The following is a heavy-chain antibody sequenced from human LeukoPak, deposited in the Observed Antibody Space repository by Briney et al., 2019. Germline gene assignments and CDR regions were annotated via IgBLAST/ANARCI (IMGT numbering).Heavy chain of an antibody. V-gene: IGHV4-59*01. CDR2: FCSSVTT. J-gene: IGHJ6*03. CDR1: FGSIKSFC. CDR3: VRDQNTWAYRYYYNLDV. D-gene: IGHD3-16*01. Sequence: PSETLSLSCTVAFGSIKSFCWTLLPQTSGKGLYCIGHFCSSVTTPYTPSLKSRVTMSLETSQNTFSLKMRSLTAADTALYYSVRDQNTWAYRYYYNLDVWGKGTTVTVSS.